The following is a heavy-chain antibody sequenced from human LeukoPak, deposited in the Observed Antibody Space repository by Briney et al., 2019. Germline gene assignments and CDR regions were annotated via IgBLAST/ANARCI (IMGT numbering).Heavy chain of an antibody. CDR1: AYMFANYW. Sequence: GESLQISCKGSAYMFANYWIGWVRQMPGKGLEWMGIIYPADSDTRYSPSFQGQVNMSVDKSTSTAFLHWSSLEVSDTAIYYCARQSSDSDYGSSMDVWGQGTTVTVSS. V-gene: IGHV5-51*01. D-gene: IGHD4-17*01. J-gene: IGHJ6*02. CDR2: IYPADSDT. CDR3: ARQSSDSDYGSSMDV.